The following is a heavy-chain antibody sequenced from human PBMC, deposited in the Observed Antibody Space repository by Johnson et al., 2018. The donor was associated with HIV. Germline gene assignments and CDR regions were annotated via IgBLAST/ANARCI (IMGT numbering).Heavy chain of an antibody. Sequence: EVQLVESGGGVVQPGRSLRLSCAASGFTFSNAWMSWVRQAPGKGLEWVGRIKSKTDDGTTDYAAPVKGRFTISRDDSRNTLYLQMNSLRAEDTAVYYCARDGGQLRDAFDIWGQGTMVTVSS. D-gene: IGHD1-26*01. CDR3: ARDGGQLRDAFDI. V-gene: IGHV3-15*01. CDR2: IKSKTDDGTT. CDR1: GFTFSNAW. J-gene: IGHJ3*02.